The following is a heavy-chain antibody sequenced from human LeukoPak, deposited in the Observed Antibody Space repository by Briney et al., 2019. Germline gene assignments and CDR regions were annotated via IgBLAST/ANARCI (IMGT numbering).Heavy chain of an antibody. Sequence: PSETLSLTCTVSGASVSSFYWNWIRQPPGKGLEWIGSMYYSGTTNYDPSFKSRVTISLDTSKNEFSLRLKSLTAADTAVYYCAGQVGARIRYYYTSGLDVWGQGTMVAVSS. CDR3: AGQVGARIRYYYTSGLDV. CDR1: GASVSSFY. V-gene: IGHV4-59*02. J-gene: IGHJ6*02. CDR2: MYYSGTT. D-gene: IGHD1-26*01.